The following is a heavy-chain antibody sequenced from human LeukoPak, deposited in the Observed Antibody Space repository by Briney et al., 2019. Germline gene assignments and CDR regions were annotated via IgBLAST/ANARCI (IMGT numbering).Heavy chain of an antibody. V-gene: IGHV3-23*01. CDR2: ISGSGGST. J-gene: IGHJ4*02. CDR1: GFTFSSYA. D-gene: IGHD3-10*01. CDR3: ARDGRLLWFGELEYFDY. Sequence: GGSLRLSCAASGFTFSSYAMSWVRQAPGKGLEWVSAISGSGGSTYYADSVKGRFTIPRDNSKNTLYLQMNSLRAEDTAVYYCARDGRLLWFGELEYFDYWGQGTLVTVSS.